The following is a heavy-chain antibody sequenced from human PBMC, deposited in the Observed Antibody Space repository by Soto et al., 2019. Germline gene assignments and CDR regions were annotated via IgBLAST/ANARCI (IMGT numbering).Heavy chain of an antibody. CDR1: GGSISAYY. CDR3: ATVGSGSYYDFNWFDP. J-gene: IGHJ5*02. V-gene: IGHV4-59*01. D-gene: IGHD1-26*01. Sequence: QVQLQESGPGLVKPPETLSLTCTFSGGSISAYYWSWIRQPPGKGLEWIGHIYYSGSTNYSPSLKSRVSISIDTSKRQFSLNLRSVTAADKAVYYCATVGSGSYYDFNWFDPCGQGKVVTVSS. CDR2: IYYSGST.